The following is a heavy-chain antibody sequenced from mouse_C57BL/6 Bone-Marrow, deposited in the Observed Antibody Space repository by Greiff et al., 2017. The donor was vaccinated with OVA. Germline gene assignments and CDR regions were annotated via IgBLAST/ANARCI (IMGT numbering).Heavy chain of an antibody. Sequence: QVQLQESGAELVKPGASVKLSCKASGYTFTSYWMHWVKQRPGQGLEWIGMIHPNSGSTNYNEKFKSKATLTVDKSSSTAYMQLSSLTSEDSAVYYCARTYYSNCDYWGQGTTLTVSS. V-gene: IGHV1-64*01. CDR2: IHPNSGST. CDR1: GYTFTSYW. J-gene: IGHJ2*01. CDR3: ARTYYSNCDY. D-gene: IGHD2-5*01.